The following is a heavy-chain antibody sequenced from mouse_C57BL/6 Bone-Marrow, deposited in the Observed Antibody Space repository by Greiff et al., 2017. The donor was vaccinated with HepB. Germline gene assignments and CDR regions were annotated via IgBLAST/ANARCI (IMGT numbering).Heavy chain of an antibody. V-gene: IGHV1-81*01. J-gene: IGHJ2*01. Sequence: VQLQQSGAELARPGASVKLSCKASGYTFTSYGISWVKQRTGQGLEWIGEIYPRSGNTYYNEKFKGKATLTADKSSSTAYMELRSLTSEDSAVYFCARSRDRGDYFGYWGQGTTLTVSS. CDR3: ARSRDRGDYFGY. D-gene: IGHD3-1*01. CDR1: GYTFTSYG. CDR2: IYPRSGNT.